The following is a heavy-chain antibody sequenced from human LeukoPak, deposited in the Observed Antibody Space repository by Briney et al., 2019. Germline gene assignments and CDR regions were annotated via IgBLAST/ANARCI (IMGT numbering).Heavy chain of an antibody. CDR1: GGSISSYY. Sequence: SETLSLTCTVSGGSISSYYWSWIRQPPGKGLEWIGYVYYSGSTNCNPSVKSRVAMSVDTSKKEFSLKLSSLTVADSAVYYCARGETAVIAPYAFDIWGQGTMVTDSS. CDR2: VYYSGST. CDR3: ARGETAVIAPYAFDI. J-gene: IGHJ3*02. D-gene: IGHD4-23*01. V-gene: IGHV4-59*01.